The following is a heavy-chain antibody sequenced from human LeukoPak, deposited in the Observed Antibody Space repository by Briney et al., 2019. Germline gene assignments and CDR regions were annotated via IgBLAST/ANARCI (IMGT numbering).Heavy chain of an antibody. D-gene: IGHD2-15*01. CDR2: ISSSSSYI. CDR1: GFTFSSYG. V-gene: IGHV3-21*01. J-gene: IGHJ4*02. Sequence: GGSRRLSGPASGFTFSSYGITGVRQAPGKGRGWVSSISSSSSYIYYADSVKGRFTISRDNAKNSLYLQMNSLRAEDTAVYYCASAGGGSWEFDYWGQGTLVTVSS. CDR3: ASAGGGSWEFDY.